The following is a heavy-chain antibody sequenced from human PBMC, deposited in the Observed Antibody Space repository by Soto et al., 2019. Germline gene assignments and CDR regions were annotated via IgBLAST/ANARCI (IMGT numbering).Heavy chain of an antibody. CDR2: IYYSGST. CDR1: GGSISSGGYY. D-gene: IGHD5-12*01. CDR3: ARVDIGGYDRGTHFDY. Sequence: PSETLSLTCTVSGGSISSGGYYWSWIRQHPGKGLEWIGYIYYSGSTYYNPSLKSRVTISVDTSKNQFSLKLSSVTAADTAVYYCARVDIGGYDRGTHFDYWGQRTLVTMSS. V-gene: IGHV4-31*03. J-gene: IGHJ4*02.